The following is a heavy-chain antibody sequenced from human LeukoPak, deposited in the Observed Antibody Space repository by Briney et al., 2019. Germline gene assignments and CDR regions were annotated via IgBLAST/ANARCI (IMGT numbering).Heavy chain of an antibody. D-gene: IGHD5-18*01. CDR3: ARPGVGSGRYGAFDI. Sequence: SETLSLTCTVSGGSISSYYWSWIRQPPGKGLEWIGYIYYSGSTNYNPSLKSRVTISVDTSKNQFSLKLNSVTAADTAVYYCARPGVGSGRYGAFDIWGQGTMVTVSS. J-gene: IGHJ3*02. CDR1: GGSISSYY. CDR2: IYYSGST. V-gene: IGHV4-59*08.